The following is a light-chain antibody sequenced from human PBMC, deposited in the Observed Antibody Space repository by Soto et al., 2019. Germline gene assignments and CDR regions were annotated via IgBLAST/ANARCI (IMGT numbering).Light chain of an antibody. Sequence: TVLTQSPGTLSLSPGERATLSCRASQSVSSNYLVWYQQKPGQPPRLLISGVSTRATGIPDRFSGSGSGTDFTLTIRRLEPEDVAVYYCQQYNPSPAITFGQGTRVEI. J-gene: IGKJ5*01. V-gene: IGKV3-20*01. CDR3: QQYNPSPAIT. CDR2: GVS. CDR1: QSVSSNY.